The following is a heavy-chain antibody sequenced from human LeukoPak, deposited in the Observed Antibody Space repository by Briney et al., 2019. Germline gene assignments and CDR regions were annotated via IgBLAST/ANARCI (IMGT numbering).Heavy chain of an antibody. D-gene: IGHD6-13*01. J-gene: IGHJ5*02. Sequence: ASVKVSCKASGYTFTGYYMHWVRQGPGQGLEWMGWINLKSGGSNSAQKFQGRVTMTRDTSISTAYMELSRLRSDDTAVYYCARVGIAAMDNWFDPWGQGTLVTVSS. V-gene: IGHV1-2*02. CDR3: ARVGIAAMDNWFDP. CDR2: INLKSGGS. CDR1: GYTFTGYY.